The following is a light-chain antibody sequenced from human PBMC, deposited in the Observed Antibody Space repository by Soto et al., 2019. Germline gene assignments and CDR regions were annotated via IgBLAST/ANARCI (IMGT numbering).Light chain of an antibody. J-gene: IGKJ1*01. CDR1: QSISSY. CDR2: DAS. V-gene: IGKV1-5*01. Sequence: EIQMTQSPSSLSGSVVDGCTITCRASQSISSYLNWYQQKPGKAPKLLIYDASSLESGVPSRFSGSGSGTEFTLTISSLQPDDFATYYCQQYNSYSGTFGQGTKVDIK. CDR3: QQYNSYSGT.